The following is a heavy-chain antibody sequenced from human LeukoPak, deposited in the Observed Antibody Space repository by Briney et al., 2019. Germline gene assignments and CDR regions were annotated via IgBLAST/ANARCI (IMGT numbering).Heavy chain of an antibody. V-gene: IGHV3-13*01. J-gene: IGHJ4*02. CDR1: GFTFSSYD. Sequence: GGSLRLSCAASGFTFSSYDMHWVRHATGKGLEWVSAIGTAGDTYYPGSVKGRFTISRENAKNSLYLQMNSLRAGDTAVYYCARLDILTGAFDYWGQGTLVTVSS. D-gene: IGHD3-9*01. CDR3: ARLDILTGAFDY. CDR2: IGTAGDT.